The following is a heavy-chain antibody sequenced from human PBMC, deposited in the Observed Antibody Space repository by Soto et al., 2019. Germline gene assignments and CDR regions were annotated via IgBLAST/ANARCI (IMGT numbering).Heavy chain of an antibody. D-gene: IGHD5-12*01. V-gene: IGHV1-24*01. CDR1: GYTLTELS. CDR3: ATALPSRGYSGYGFFNWFDP. Sequence: ASVKVSCKVSGYTLTELSMHWVRQAPGKGLEWMGGFDPEDGETIYAQKFQGRVAMTEDTSTDTAYMELSSLRSEDTAVYYCATALPSRGYSGYGFFNWFDPWGQGTLVTVSS. CDR2: FDPEDGET. J-gene: IGHJ5*02.